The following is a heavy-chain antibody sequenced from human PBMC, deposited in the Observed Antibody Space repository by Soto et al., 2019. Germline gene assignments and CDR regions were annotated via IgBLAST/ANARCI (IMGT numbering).Heavy chain of an antibody. J-gene: IGHJ6*03. Sequence: GGSLRLSCAASGFTFSTYAMSWVRQAPGKGLEWVSAISGSGGSTYYADSVQGRFTISRDNSKNTLYLQLNSLRADDTAVYYCALSYCSGGSCYSVERNYYSYMDVWGKGTTVTVSS. D-gene: IGHD2-15*01. CDR1: GFTFSTYA. CDR2: ISGSGGST. V-gene: IGHV3-23*01. CDR3: ALSYCSGGSCYSVERNYYSYMDV.